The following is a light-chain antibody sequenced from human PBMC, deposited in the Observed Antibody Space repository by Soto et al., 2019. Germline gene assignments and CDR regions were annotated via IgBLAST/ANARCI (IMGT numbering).Light chain of an antibody. J-gene: IGKJ1*01. Sequence: DIQMTQSPSTLSASVGDRVTITCRASQSISSWLAWFQQKPGKAPKLLLAQASYLESGVPSRFAGSESGTEFALTISILQPDDLATYYCQEYKTYSRTFGQGTKVEV. V-gene: IGKV1-5*03. CDR3: QEYKTYSRT. CDR1: QSISSW. CDR2: QAS.